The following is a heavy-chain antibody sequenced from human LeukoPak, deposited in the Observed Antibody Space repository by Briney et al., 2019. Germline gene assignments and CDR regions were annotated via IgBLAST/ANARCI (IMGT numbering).Heavy chain of an antibody. CDR1: GGSISSGDYY. Sequence: SETLSLTCTVSGGSISSGDYYWGWLRQPPGRGREWIGYIYYSGSTYYNPSLKSRVTISVDTSKNQFSLKLSSVTAADTAVYYCARVVCSSTSCASYYFDYWGQGTLVTVSS. D-gene: IGHD2-2*01. V-gene: IGHV4-30-4*01. J-gene: IGHJ4*02. CDR3: ARVVCSSTSCASYYFDY. CDR2: IYYSGST.